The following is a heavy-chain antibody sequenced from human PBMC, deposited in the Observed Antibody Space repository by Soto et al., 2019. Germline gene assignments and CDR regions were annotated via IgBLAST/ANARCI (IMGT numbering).Heavy chain of an antibody. V-gene: IGHV3-30*02. CDR1: GVIFSNFG. Sequence: PXGSLTLACAASGVIFSNFGMHWVRQAPGKGLEWVGIIRHDGSNKYYADSVEGRFTISRDNSKNTVYLQMNSLRGEDTGIYYCAGFYVAAGAAPLEYWGQGTLVTVSS. D-gene: IGHD1-26*01. CDR2: IRHDGSNK. J-gene: IGHJ4*02. CDR3: AGFYVAAGAAPLEY.